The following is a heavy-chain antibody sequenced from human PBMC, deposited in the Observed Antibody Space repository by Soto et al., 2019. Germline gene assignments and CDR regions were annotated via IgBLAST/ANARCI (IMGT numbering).Heavy chain of an antibody. Sequence: PSETLSLTCTVSGGSISSYYWSWIRQPPGKGLEWIGYIYYTGGTNYNPSLKGRVTMSVDTSRDQVSLRLRSVTAADTAVYYCASFMNRFDPWGQGILVTVSS. CDR1: GGSISSYY. D-gene: IGHD3-16*01. J-gene: IGHJ5*02. V-gene: IGHV4-59*12. CDR3: ASFMNRFDP. CDR2: IYYTGGT.